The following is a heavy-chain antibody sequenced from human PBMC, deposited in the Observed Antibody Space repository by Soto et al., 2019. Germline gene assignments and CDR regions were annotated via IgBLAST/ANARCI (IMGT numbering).Heavy chain of an antibody. D-gene: IGHD6-25*01. CDR3: AIAPDGTWNYDYYGMDV. J-gene: IGHJ6*02. CDR1: GGSISSSSYY. V-gene: IGHV4-39*01. Sequence: SETLSLTCTVSGGSISSSSYYWGWIRQPPGKGLEWIGSIYYSGSTYYNPSLKSRVTISVDTSKNQFSLKLSSVTAADTAVYYCAIAPDGTWNYDYYGMDVWGQGTTVTV. CDR2: IYYSGST.